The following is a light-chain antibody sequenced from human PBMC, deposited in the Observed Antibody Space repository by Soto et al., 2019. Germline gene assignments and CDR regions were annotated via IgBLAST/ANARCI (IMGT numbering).Light chain of an antibody. J-gene: IGLJ2*01. Sequence: QSVLTQPPSASGSPGQSVTISCTGTTSDVGGYNYVSWYQLHPDKVPKLIIYEVNKRPSGVPDRFSGSKSGSTASLTVSGLQAEDEADYFCSSYAGSKNFILFGGGTKLNVL. CDR1: TSDVGGYNY. CDR3: SSYAGSKNFIL. V-gene: IGLV2-8*01. CDR2: EVN.